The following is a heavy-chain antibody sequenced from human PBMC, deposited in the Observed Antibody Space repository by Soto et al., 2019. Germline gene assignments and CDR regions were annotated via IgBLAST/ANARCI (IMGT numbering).Heavy chain of an antibody. CDR3: ARQIYDSDTGPNFQYYFDS. CDR2: IDPSDSQT. D-gene: IGHD3-22*01. CDR1: GYSFAGYW. V-gene: IGHV5-10-1*01. J-gene: IGHJ4*02. Sequence: GESLKISCKGSGYSFAGYWITWVRQKPGKGLEWMGRIDPSDSQTYYSPSFRGHVTISVTKSITAVFLQWSSLRASDTAMYYCARQIYDSDTGPNFQYYFDSWGQGTPVTVSS.